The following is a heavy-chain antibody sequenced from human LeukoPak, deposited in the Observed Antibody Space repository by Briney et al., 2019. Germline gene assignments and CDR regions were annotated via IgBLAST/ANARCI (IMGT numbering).Heavy chain of an antibody. J-gene: IGHJ4*02. V-gene: IGHV4-38-2*01. Sequence: SETLSLTCAVSGYSISSGYYWGWIRQPPGKGLEWIGSIYHSGSTYYNPSLKSRVTISVDTSKNRFSLKLSSVTAADTAVYYCARTPMINFDYWGQGTLVTVSS. D-gene: IGHD3-16*01. CDR1: GYSISSGYY. CDR3: ARTPMINFDY. CDR2: IYHSGST.